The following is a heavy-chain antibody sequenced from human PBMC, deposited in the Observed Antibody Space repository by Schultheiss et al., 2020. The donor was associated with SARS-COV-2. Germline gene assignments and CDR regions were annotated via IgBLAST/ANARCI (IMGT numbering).Heavy chain of an antibody. CDR1: GGSISSGFYY. CDR3: ARGGERWLQFEGNFDY. D-gene: IGHD5-24*01. J-gene: IGHJ4*02. V-gene: IGHV4-61*01. Sequence: SETLSLTCTVSGGSISSGFYYWSWIRQYPGKGLEWIGYIYYSGSTNYNPSLKSRVTISVDTSKNQFSLKLSSVTAADTAVYYCARGGERWLQFEGNFDYWGQGTLVTVSS. CDR2: IYYSGST.